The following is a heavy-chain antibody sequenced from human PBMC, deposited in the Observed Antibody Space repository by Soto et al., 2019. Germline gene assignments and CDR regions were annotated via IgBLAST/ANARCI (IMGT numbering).Heavy chain of an antibody. D-gene: IGHD1-1*01. Sequence: GGSRRLSWAASRCTFCTAWRIWVGQAPGKGLELVGSIKSKTDGWLTDYAAPVIGIFSISRDDSKNTLYLQMNSLKTEDTAVYYCTTELDPPMPYYWGQGTLVTVSS. J-gene: IGHJ4*02. CDR1: RCTFCTAW. CDR3: TTELDPPMPYY. CDR2: IKSKTDGWLT. V-gene: IGHV3-15*01.